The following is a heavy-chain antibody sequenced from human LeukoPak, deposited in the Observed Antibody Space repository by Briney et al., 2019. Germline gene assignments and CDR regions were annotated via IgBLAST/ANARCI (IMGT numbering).Heavy chain of an antibody. CDR3: ARAHITQGVVDGFDI. J-gene: IGHJ3*02. Sequence: SQTLSLTCTVSGGSISSGGYYWSWIRQHPGKGLEWIGYIYHSGSTYYNPSLKSRVIISVDTPKNQFSLKLSSVTAADTAVYYCARAHITQGVVDGFDIWGQGTMVTVSS. CDR2: IYHSGST. D-gene: IGHD3-10*01. V-gene: IGHV4-31*03. CDR1: GGSISSGGYY.